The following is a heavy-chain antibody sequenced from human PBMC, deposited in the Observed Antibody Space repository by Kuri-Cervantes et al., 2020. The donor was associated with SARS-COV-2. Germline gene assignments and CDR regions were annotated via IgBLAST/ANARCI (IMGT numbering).Heavy chain of an antibody. CDR2: ISSSSSYI. V-gene: IGHV3-21*01. CDR3: AKEFLGKYDFWSGYRDAFDI. Sequence: GGSLRLSCAASGFTFSSYSMNWVRQAPGKGLEWVSSISSSSSYISYADSMKGRFTISRDNAKNSLYLQMNSLRAEDTAVYYCAKEFLGKYDFWSGYRDAFDIWGQGTMVTVSS. J-gene: IGHJ3*02. D-gene: IGHD3-3*01. CDR1: GFTFSSYS.